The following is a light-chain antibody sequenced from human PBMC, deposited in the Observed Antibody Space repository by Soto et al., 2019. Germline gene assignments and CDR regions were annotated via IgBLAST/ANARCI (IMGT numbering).Light chain of an antibody. Sequence: QSVLTHPPSVSGAQGQRVTISCTGSSSNIGAGYDVHWYQQLPGTAPKLLIYGNSNRPSGVPDRFSGSKSGTSASLAITGLQAEDEADYYCQSYDSSLSGLVFGGGTKLTVL. CDR3: QSYDSSLSGLV. V-gene: IGLV1-40*01. CDR2: GNS. CDR1: SSNIGAGYD. J-gene: IGLJ2*01.